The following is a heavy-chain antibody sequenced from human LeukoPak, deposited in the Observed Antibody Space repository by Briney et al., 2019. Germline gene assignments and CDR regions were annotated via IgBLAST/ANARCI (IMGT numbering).Heavy chain of an antibody. D-gene: IGHD1-7*01. V-gene: IGHV1-69*02. CDR3: ARWELGRYYFDY. Sequence: SVKVSCTASGGTFSSYTISWVRQAPGQGLEWMGRIIPILGIANYAQKFQGRVTITADKSTSTAYMELSSLRSEDTAVYYCARWELGRYYFDYWGQGTLVTVSS. CDR2: IIPILGIA. J-gene: IGHJ4*02. CDR1: GGTFSSYT.